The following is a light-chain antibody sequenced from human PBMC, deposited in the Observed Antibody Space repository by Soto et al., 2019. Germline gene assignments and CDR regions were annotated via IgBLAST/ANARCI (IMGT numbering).Light chain of an antibody. Sequence: DIQMTQSPSSLSASVGDRVTITCRASQSISSYLNWYQQKPGKAPKLLIYAASSLQSGVPSRFSGSGSGTDFTLTISSLQPDAFATYYCQHSYSTPLTFGGGNKVEIK. CDR2: AAS. J-gene: IGKJ4*01. CDR1: QSISSY. CDR3: QHSYSTPLT. V-gene: IGKV1-39*01.